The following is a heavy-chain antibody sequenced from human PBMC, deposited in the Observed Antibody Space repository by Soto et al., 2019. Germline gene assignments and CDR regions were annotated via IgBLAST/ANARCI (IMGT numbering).Heavy chain of an antibody. J-gene: IGHJ6*02. CDR2: IIPLFRTP. D-gene: IGHD3-3*02. CDR1: GGTFSSSA. CDR3: ARDKGRQQLGGNYYYITDI. V-gene: IGHV1-69*12. Sequence: QVQLVQSGAEVKKPGSSVKVSCKTSGGTFSSSAFSWVRQAPGQGLEWMGGIIPLFRTPDYGQRFQGRVTMTAAESAGTVYMELRGLRSEDTAVYFCARDKGRQQLGGNYYYITDIWGQGTTVTVSS.